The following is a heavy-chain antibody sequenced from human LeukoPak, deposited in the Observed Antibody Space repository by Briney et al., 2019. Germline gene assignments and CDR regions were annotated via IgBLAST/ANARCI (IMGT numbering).Heavy chain of an antibody. J-gene: IGHJ3*02. D-gene: IGHD3-16*01. CDR1: GFTFSSYG. V-gene: IGHV3-30*18. CDR3: AKDKGGGYGNDGFDI. Sequence: GRSLRLSCAASGFTFSSYGMHWVRQAPGKGLEWVAVISYDGSNQYHADSVKGRFTISRDNSKNTLYLQMNSLRAEDTAVYYCAKDKGGGYGNDGFDIWGRGTMVTVSS. CDR2: ISYDGSNQ.